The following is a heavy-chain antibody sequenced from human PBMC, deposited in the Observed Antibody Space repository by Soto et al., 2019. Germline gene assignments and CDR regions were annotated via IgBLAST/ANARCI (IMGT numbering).Heavy chain of an antibody. J-gene: IGHJ4*02. D-gene: IGHD3-3*01. CDR2: IYYSGST. CDR3: AGGPYDFWSGYYATPLGY. Sequence: QVQLQESGPGLVKPSETLSLTCTVSGGSISSYYWSWIRQPPGKGPEWIGYIYYSGSTNYNPSLKSRVTISVDTSKNQFSLKLSSVTAADTAVYYCAGGPYDFWSGYYATPLGYWGQGTLVTVSS. CDR1: GGSISSYY. V-gene: IGHV4-59*01.